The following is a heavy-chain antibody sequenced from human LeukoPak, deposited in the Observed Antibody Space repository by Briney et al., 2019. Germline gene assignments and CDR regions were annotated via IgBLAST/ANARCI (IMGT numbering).Heavy chain of an antibody. D-gene: IGHD3-16*02. J-gene: IGHJ5*02. CDR3: ARDNSVGDIAWWFDP. CDR2: INPSGSSP. V-gene: IGHV1-46*01. CDR1: GYTFTSHY. Sequence: ASVKVSCKASGYTFTSHYMHWVRQAPGQGLEWMGLINPSGSSPLYAQKFQGRVTMTRDMSTTTDYMELSSLRSEDTAVYYCARDNSVGDIAWWFDPWGQGTLVTVSS.